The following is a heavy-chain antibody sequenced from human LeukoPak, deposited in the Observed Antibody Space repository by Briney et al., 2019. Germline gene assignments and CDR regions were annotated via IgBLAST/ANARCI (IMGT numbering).Heavy chain of an antibody. D-gene: IGHD6-6*01. Sequence: PGGSLRLSCAASGFIFSSYGMHWVRQAPGKGLEWVAVIWYDGSNEYYADSVKGRFTVSRDNSKNTLYLEMNSLRVEDTAVYYCARDIAARRLDYWGQGTLVTVSS. CDR1: GFIFSSYG. V-gene: IGHV3-33*01. CDR2: IWYDGSNE. CDR3: ARDIAARRLDY. J-gene: IGHJ4*02.